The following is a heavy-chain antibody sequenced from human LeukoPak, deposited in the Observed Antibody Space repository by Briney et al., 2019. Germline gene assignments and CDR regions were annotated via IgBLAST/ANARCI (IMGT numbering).Heavy chain of an antibody. J-gene: IGHJ6*02. CDR2: INHSGST. V-gene: IGHV4-34*01. D-gene: IGHD2-2*01. CDR3: ARDLAYCSSTSCLVYYYYYGMDV. Sequence: PSETLSLTCAVYGGSFSGYYWSWIRQPPGKGLEWIGEINHSGSTNYNPSLKSRVTISVDTSKNQFSLKLSPVTAADTAVYYCARDLAYCSSTSCLVYYYYYGMDVWGQGTTVTVSS. CDR1: GGSFSGYY.